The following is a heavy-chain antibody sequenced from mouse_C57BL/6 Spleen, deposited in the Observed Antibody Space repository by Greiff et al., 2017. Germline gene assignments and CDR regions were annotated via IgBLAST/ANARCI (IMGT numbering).Heavy chain of an antibody. Sequence: QVQLQQPGAELVMPGASVKLSCKASGYTFTSYWMHWVKQRPGQGLEWIGEIDPSDSYTNYNQKFKGKSTLTVDKYSSTAYMQLSSLTSEDSAVYYCARGWIFDYWGQGTTLTVSS. CDR3: ARGWIFDY. V-gene: IGHV1-69*01. J-gene: IGHJ2*01. CDR1: GYTFTSYW. CDR2: IDPSDSYT. D-gene: IGHD2-3*01.